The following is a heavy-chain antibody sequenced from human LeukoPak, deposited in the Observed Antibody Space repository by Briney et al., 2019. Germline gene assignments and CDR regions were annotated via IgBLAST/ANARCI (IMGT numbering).Heavy chain of an antibody. D-gene: IGHD3-16*01. CDR2: IYYSGST. CDR1: GGSISSYY. J-gene: IGHJ5*02. Sequence: SETLSLTCTVSGGSISSYYWSWIRQPPGKGLEWIGYIYYSGSTNYNPSLKSRVTISVDTSKNQFSLKPSSVTAADTAVYYCARHWGYSARWFDPWGQGTLVTVSS. CDR3: ARHWGYSARWFDP. V-gene: IGHV4-59*08.